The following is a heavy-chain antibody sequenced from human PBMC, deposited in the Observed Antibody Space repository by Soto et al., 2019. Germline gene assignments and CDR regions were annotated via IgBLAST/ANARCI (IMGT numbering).Heavy chain of an antibody. J-gene: IGHJ4*02. D-gene: IGHD3-16*01. CDR3: ARDGELCLDY. CDR2: ISYDGSNK. V-gene: IGHV3-30-3*01. Sequence: GGSLRLSCAASGFTFSSYAMHWVRQAPGKGLEWVAVISYDGSNKYYADSVKGRFTISRDNSKNTLYLQMNSLRAEDTAVYYCARDGELCLDYWGQGTLVTVSS. CDR1: GFTFSSYA.